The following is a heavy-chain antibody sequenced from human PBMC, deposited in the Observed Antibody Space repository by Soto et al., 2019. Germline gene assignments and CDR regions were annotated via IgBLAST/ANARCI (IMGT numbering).Heavy chain of an antibody. D-gene: IGHD3-22*01. CDR1: GGFYSIKT. V-gene: IGHV1-69*02. CDR3: ARGRRRDDSNTFDALDV. CDR2: IIPLVHII. Sequence: SVKVSCKASGGFYSIKTISWVRQAPGQGLEWMGRIIPLVHIINNAQKFQGRVAISADKPTSTAYMELSSLKSDDTAIYFCARGRRRDDSNTFDALDVWGKGTMVTVPS. J-gene: IGHJ3*01.